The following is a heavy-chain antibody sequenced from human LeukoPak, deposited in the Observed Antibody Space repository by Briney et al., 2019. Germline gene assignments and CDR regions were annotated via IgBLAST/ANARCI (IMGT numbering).Heavy chain of an antibody. D-gene: IGHD5-24*01. CDR2: IYNNGDT. CDR1: GGPIPIMVYT. J-gene: IGHJ3*01. V-gene: IGHV4-39*01. CDR3: TSRGFRLPLDAFDV. Sequence: SETLSLTCTVSGGPIPIMVYTGAGSPSSPGRDLNCPGSIYNNGDTYYNPSFESRVTIAIETSKNQLSLKMTSVTAADAAAYYCTSRGFRLPLDAFDVWGQGTRVAVSS.